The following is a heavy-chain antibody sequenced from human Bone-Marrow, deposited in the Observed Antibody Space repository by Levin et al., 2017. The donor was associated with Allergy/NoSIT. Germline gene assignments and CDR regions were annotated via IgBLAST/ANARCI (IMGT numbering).Heavy chain of an antibody. CDR3: ARGWFGELLSH. CDR2: IAYDGTYK. Sequence: GESLKISCAASGFTFSSYGMHWVRQAPGKGLEWVAFIAYDGTYKVYGDSVKGRFTISRDNSKNTLYLQMNSLRAEDTAVYYCARGWFGELLSHWGQGTLVTVSS. V-gene: IGHV3-30*03. J-gene: IGHJ4*02. D-gene: IGHD3-10*01. CDR1: GFTFSSYG.